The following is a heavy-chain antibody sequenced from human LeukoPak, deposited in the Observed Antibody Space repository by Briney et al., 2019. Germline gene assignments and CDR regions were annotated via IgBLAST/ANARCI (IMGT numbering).Heavy chain of an antibody. D-gene: IGHD5-18*01. CDR2: IIPIFGTA. Sequence: KVSCKASGGTFSSYAISWVRQAPGQGLEWMGGIIPIFGTANYAQKLQGRVTITTDESKRTDYMEVSRLRCEDTAVYYCARGGGYSYGTGFDYWGQGTLVTVSS. CDR1: GGTFSSYA. CDR3: ARGGGYSYGTGFDY. J-gene: IGHJ4*02. V-gene: IGHV1-69*05.